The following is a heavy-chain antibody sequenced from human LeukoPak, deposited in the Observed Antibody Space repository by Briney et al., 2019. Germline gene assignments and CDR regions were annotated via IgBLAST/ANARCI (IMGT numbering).Heavy chain of an antibody. CDR3: ARRSGYSGYDYDY. CDR2: VDPSDSYT. V-gene: IGHV5-10-1*01. CDR1: GYSFTSYW. Sequence: GESLKISCKGSGYSFTSYWISWVRQVPGKGLEWMGRVDPSDSYTNYSPSFQGHVTISADKSISTAYLQWSSLKASDTAMYYCARRSGYSGYDYDYWGQGTLVTVSS. D-gene: IGHD5-12*01. J-gene: IGHJ4*02.